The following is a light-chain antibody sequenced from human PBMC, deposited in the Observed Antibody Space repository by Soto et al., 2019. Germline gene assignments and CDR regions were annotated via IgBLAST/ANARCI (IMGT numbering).Light chain of an antibody. CDR2: EVT. J-gene: IGLJ1*01. CDR1: SSDVGGYNF. CDR3: SSYAGSKNRYV. V-gene: IGLV2-8*01. Sequence: QSALTQPPSASGSRGQSVSISCAGTSSDVGGYNFVSWYQQHPGKAPKLILYEVTKRPSGVPDPFSGSKSGNTASLTVSGLPTADEAQYYCSSYAGSKNRYVFGTGTNLTVL.